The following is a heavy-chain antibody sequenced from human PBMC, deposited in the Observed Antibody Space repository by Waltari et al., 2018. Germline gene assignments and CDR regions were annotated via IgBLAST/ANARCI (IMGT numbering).Heavy chain of an antibody. Sequence: QLHLQESGPGLVKPSATLSLTCTVPSGSITSSNYYWGWIRQSPGMGLEWIGITHYSGSTHYSPSLKSRVTISVDTSRNQFSLKLSSVTAADTAIFYCARESGRDYYLDSWGQGTLVTVSS. CDR3: ARESGRDYYLDS. J-gene: IGHJ4*02. D-gene: IGHD3-10*01. CDR1: SGSITSSNYY. CDR2: THYSGST. V-gene: IGHV4-39*07.